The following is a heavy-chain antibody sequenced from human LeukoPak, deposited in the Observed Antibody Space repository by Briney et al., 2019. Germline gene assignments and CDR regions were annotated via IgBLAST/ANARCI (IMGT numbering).Heavy chain of an antibody. J-gene: IGHJ4*02. Sequence: SETLSLTRTVSGDSISSSRYYWGWIRQPPGKGLEWIGSIYYSGSTYYNPSLKSRITISVDTSKNQFSLKLSSVTAADTAVYYCAGEIVVVPFIDYWGQGTLVTVSS. V-gene: IGHV4-39*02. CDR3: AGEIVVVPFIDY. CDR1: GDSISSSRYY. CDR2: IYYSGST. D-gene: IGHD2-2*01.